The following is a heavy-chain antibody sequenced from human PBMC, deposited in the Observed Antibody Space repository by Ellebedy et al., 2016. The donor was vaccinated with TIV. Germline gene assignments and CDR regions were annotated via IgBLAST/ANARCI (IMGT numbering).Heavy chain of an antibody. D-gene: IGHD6-13*01. CDR3: SIAAAGTRSFDY. Sequence: MPSETLSLTCTVSGGSISSYYWSWIRQPPGKGLEWIGYIYYSGSTNYNPSLKSRVTISVDTSKNQFSLKLSSVTAADTAVYYCSIAAAGTRSFDYWGQGTLVTVSS. CDR1: GGSISSYY. J-gene: IGHJ4*02. CDR2: IYYSGST. V-gene: IGHV4-59*01.